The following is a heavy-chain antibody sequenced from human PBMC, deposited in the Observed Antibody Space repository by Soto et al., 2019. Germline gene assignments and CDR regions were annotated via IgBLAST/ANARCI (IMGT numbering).Heavy chain of an antibody. CDR2: INHSGST. D-gene: IGHD2-15*01. CDR3: ARDGPSSGYCSGGSCLRPRYFDY. CDR1: GGSFSGYY. Sequence: QVQLQQWGAGLLKPSETLSLTCAVYGGSFSGYYWSWIRQPPGQGLEWIGEINHSGSTNYNPSLKSRVTISVDTSKNQFSLKLSSVTAADTAVYYCARDGPSSGYCSGGSCLRPRYFDYWGQGTLVTVSS. V-gene: IGHV4-34*01. J-gene: IGHJ4*02.